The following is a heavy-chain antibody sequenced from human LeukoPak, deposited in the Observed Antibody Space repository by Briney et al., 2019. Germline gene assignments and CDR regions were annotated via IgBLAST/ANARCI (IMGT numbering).Heavy chain of an antibody. CDR3: ARHDSSGYSSFDY. CDR2: MNPNSGNT. J-gene: IGHJ4*02. D-gene: IGHD3-22*01. CDR1: GYTFTGYY. V-gene: IGHV1-8*02. Sequence: ASVKVSCKASGYTFTGYYMHWVRQAPGQGLEWMGWMNPNSGNTGYAQKFQGRVTMTRNTSISTAYMELSSLRSEDTAVYYCARHDSSGYSSFDYWGQGTLVTVSS.